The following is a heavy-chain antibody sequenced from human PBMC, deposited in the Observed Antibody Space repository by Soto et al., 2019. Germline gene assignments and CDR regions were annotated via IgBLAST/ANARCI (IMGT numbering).Heavy chain of an antibody. CDR1: GGSISSGGYY. CDR2: IYYSGST. CDR3: ARSMYGDYVKLRAGYFDL. V-gene: IGHV4-31*03. D-gene: IGHD4-17*01. J-gene: IGHJ2*01. Sequence: QVQLQESGPGLVKPSQTLSLTCTVSGGSISSGGYYWSWIRQHPGKGLEWIGYIYYSGSTYYNPSLKSRVTISVDTSKNQFSLKLSSVTAADTAMYYCARSMYGDYVKLRAGYFDLWGRGTLVTVSS.